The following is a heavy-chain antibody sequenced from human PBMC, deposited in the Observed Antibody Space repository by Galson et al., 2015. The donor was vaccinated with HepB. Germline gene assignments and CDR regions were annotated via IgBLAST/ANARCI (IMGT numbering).Heavy chain of an antibody. J-gene: IGHJ5*02. CDR2: ISSSGSTV. D-gene: IGHD3-10*01. CDR3: ARAAGWFDP. V-gene: IGHV3-11*01. Sequence: SLRLSCAASGFTFNDYYMSWIRQAPGKGLEWVSYISSSGSTVYYADSVKGRFTISRDNTKNSLYLQMNSLRVEDTAMYYCARAAGWFDPWGQGTLVTVSS. CDR1: GFTFNDYY.